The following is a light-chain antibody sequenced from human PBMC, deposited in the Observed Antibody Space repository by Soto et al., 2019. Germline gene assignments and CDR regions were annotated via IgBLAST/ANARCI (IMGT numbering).Light chain of an antibody. CDR3: QQYNTYSRT. CDR2: DAP. V-gene: IGKV1-5*01. J-gene: IGKJ1*01. Sequence: DIQMTQSPSTLSASVGDRVTITCRASQGISSWLAWYQQKPGKAPKVLIYDAPSLESGVPSRFSGSGSGTEFTLTISSLQPDDFATYYCQQYNTYSRTFGQGTKVDIK. CDR1: QGISSW.